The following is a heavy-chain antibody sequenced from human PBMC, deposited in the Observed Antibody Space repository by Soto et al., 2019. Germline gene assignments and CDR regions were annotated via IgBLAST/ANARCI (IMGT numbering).Heavy chain of an antibody. CDR1: GCTFTSYA. D-gene: IGHD3-3*01. CDR3: ARVPLFRFLEWLPWYGMDV. J-gene: IGHJ6*02. CDR2: INAGNGNT. V-gene: IGHV1-3*01. Sequence: GASVKVSCKASGCTFTSYAMHWVRQAPGQRLEWMGWINAGNGNTKYAQKFQGRVTITRDTSASTAYMELSSLRSEDTAGYYCARVPLFRFLEWLPWYGMDVWGQGTTVTVSS.